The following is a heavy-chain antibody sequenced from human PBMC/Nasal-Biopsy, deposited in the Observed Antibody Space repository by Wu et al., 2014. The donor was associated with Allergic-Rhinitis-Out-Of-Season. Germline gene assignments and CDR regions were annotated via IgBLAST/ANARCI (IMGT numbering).Heavy chain of an antibody. CDR2: IIPIRNIA. J-gene: IGHJ3*02. CDR1: GDIYSTYV. D-gene: IGHD4-17*01. CDR3: ARDEYGDYGVDGFKI. V-gene: IGHV1-69*10. Sequence: VKVSCKASGDIYSTYVISWVRQAPGQGLEWMGGIIPIRNIANYAQKFQGRVTITADKSTSTAYMELSSLTSGDTAVYYCARDEYGDYGVDGFKIWGQGTMVTVSP.